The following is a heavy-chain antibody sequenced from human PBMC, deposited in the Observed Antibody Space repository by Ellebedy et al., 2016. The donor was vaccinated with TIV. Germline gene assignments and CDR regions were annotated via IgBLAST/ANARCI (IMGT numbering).Heavy chain of an antibody. CDR3: ARSRGITAMPDYYYGMDV. Sequence: AASVKVSCKASGYTFTGYYMHWVRQAPGQGLEWMGWINPNSGGTNYAQKFQGRVTMTRDTSISTAYMELSRLRSDDTAVYYCARSRGITAMPDYYYGMDVWGQGTTVTVSS. V-gene: IGHV1-2*02. J-gene: IGHJ6*02. CDR2: INPNSGGT. CDR1: GYTFTGYY. D-gene: IGHD5-18*01.